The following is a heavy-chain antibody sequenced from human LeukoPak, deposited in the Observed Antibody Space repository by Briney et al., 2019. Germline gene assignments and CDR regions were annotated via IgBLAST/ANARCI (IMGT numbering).Heavy chain of an antibody. Sequence: GASVKVSCKASGGTFSSYAISWVRQAPGQGLEWMGGIIPIFGTANYAQKFQGRVTITADESTSTAYMELCSLRSEDTAVYYCAEGAIAVAGIYYYGMDVWGQGTTVTVSS. V-gene: IGHV1-69*01. CDR2: IIPIFGTA. CDR3: AEGAIAVAGIYYYGMDV. CDR1: GGTFSSYA. J-gene: IGHJ6*02. D-gene: IGHD6-19*01.